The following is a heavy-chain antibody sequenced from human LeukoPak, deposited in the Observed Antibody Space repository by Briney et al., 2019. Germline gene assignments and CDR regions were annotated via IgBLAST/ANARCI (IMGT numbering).Heavy chain of an antibody. CDR1: GYTFTSYY. Sequence: ASVKVSRKSSGYTFTSYYMHWVRQAPGQGLEWMGIINPSGGSTSYAQKFQGRVTMTRDTSTSTVYMELSTLRYQDKAVYYCAARGDPDSFDMGGEGTMVTVSS. D-gene: IGHD3-10*01. CDR3: AARGDPDSFDM. J-gene: IGHJ3*02. CDR2: INPSGGST. V-gene: IGHV1-46*01.